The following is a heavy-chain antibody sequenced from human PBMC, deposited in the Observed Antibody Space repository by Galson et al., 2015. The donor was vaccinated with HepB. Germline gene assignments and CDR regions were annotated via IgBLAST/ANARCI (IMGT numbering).Heavy chain of an antibody. D-gene: IGHD6-13*01. Sequence: SLRLSCAASGFTFSDYYMSWIRQAPGKGLGWVSYISSSGSTIYYADSVKGRFTISRDNAKNSLYLQMNSLRAEDTAVYYCARESAAGPFDYWGQGTLVTDSS. J-gene: IGHJ4*02. CDR3: ARESAAGPFDY. CDR1: GFTFSDYY. V-gene: IGHV3-11*01. CDR2: ISSSGSTI.